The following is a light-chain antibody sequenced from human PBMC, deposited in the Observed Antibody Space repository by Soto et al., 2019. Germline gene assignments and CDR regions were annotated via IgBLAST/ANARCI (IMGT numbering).Light chain of an antibody. CDR2: ASS. Sequence: DIQMTQSPSSLSVSVGDRVTLTCRASQSINTFLNWYQQKPGKAPKLLIYASSSLPGGVPSRFSGSGSGTDFTLTISSLQPEDFATYYCQQSNSGGLTFGGGTRVEIK. J-gene: IGKJ4*01. CDR1: QSINTF. V-gene: IGKV1-39*01. CDR3: QQSNSGGLT.